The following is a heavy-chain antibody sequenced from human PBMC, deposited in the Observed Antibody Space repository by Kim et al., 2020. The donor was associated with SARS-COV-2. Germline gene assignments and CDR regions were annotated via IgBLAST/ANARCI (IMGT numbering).Heavy chain of an antibody. V-gene: IGHV3-30*07. Sequence: ASVKGRFTSSRDNSKNTLYLQMNSLIAEDTAVYYCARGSSGYYFDDAFDIWGQGTMVTVSS. CDR3: ARGSSGYYFDDAFDI. J-gene: IGHJ3*02. D-gene: IGHD3-22*01.